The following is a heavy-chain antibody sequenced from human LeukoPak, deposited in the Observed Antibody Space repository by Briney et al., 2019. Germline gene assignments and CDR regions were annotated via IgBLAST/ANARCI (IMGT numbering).Heavy chain of an antibody. V-gene: IGHV4-39*07. CDR2: IYYSGST. D-gene: IGHD1-26*01. J-gene: IGHJ6*03. Sequence: SETLSLTCTVSGGSISSSSYYWGWIRQPPGKGLEWIGSIYYSGSTYYNPSLKSRVTISVDTSKNQFSLKLSSVTAADTAVYYCARSVVGATTDYYYYMDVWGKGTTVTVSS. CDR3: ARSVVGATTDYYYYMDV. CDR1: GGSISSSSYY.